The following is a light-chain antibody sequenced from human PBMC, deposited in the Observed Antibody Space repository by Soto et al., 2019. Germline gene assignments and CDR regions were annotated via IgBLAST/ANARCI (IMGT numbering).Light chain of an antibody. CDR3: QQRSNWPPS. J-gene: IGKJ3*01. CDR1: HTISSSY. V-gene: IGKV3D-20*02. Sequence: EIVLTQSPGTLSLSPGERATLSCRASHTISSSYLAWYQQKPGQAPRLLMYAISSRATGIPDRFSGSGSGTDFTLTITRLEPEDFAVYYCQQRSNWPPSFGPGTKVDIK. CDR2: AIS.